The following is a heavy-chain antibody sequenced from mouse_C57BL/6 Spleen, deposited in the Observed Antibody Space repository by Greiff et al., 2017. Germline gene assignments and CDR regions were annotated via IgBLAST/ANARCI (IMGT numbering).Heavy chain of an antibody. J-gene: IGHJ2*01. Sequence: VQLQQPGAELVKPGASVKLSCKASGYTFTSYWMQWVKQRPGQGLEWIGEIDPSDSYTNYNQKFKGKATLTVDTSSSTAYMQLSSLTSEDSAVYYCASIPITTVVATDYWGQGTTLTVSS. CDR3: ASIPITTVVATDY. V-gene: IGHV1-50*01. CDR1: GYTFTSYW. D-gene: IGHD1-1*01. CDR2: IDPSDSYT.